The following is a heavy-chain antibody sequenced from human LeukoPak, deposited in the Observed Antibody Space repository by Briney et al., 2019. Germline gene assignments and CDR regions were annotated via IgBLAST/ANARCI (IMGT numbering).Heavy chain of an antibody. CDR1: GFTFSSYP. CDR3: ARDSSHYLGSSDY. V-gene: IGHV3-23*01. CDR2: ISETGDVT. J-gene: IGHJ4*02. Sequence: GGSLRLSFAASGFTFSSYPMSWDRQAPGKGLEWVSIISETGDVTHYADSMKGRFTISRDNIKNTLNLQMNSLRAEDTAIYYCARDSSHYLGSSDYWGQGTLVTVSS. D-gene: IGHD6-6*01.